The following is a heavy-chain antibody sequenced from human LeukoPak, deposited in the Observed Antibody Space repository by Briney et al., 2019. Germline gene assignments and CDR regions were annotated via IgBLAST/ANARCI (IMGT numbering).Heavy chain of an antibody. D-gene: IGHD3-22*01. CDR3: AKDGDSTGYYSSYYNHMDV. J-gene: IGHJ6*03. V-gene: IGHV3-30*02. CDR1: GFTFSSYE. Sequence: GGSLRLSCAASGFTFSSYEMNWVRQAPGKGLEWVTFIRFDGGKKNYADSVKGRFAISRDNSKNTVYLQMNSLRAEDTAIYYCAKDGDSTGYYSSYYNHMDVWGKGTSVTISS. CDR2: IRFDGGKK.